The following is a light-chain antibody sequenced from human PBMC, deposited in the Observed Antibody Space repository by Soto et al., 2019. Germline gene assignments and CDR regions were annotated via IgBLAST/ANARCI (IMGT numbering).Light chain of an antibody. V-gene: IGKV1D-8*01. CDR1: QSISSY. Sequence: VSWMTQSPSLLSASTGDRVTISCRMSQSISSYLDWYRQKPEKAPELLIYAASTSQSGVPSMFRGSGAGTDFPLTISCLQSEDFATYYCQQYNSFPYTFGQGTKLEIK. CDR2: AAS. J-gene: IGKJ2*01. CDR3: QQYNSFPYT.